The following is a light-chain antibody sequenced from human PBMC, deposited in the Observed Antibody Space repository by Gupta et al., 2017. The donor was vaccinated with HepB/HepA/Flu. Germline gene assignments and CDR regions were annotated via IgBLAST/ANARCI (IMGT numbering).Light chain of an antibody. J-gene: IGLJ3*02. CDR1: SGHANRA. V-gene: IGLV4-69*01. CDR2: INSDGSH. Sequence: QLVLTQSPSASASLGASVKLTCTLSSGHANRAIAWHQQQPEKGPQYLMRINSDGSHSKGDGIPDRFSGSSSGAERYLTISSRQSEDEGDFYCQTWVTGMVFGGGTKLTVL. CDR3: QTWVTGMV.